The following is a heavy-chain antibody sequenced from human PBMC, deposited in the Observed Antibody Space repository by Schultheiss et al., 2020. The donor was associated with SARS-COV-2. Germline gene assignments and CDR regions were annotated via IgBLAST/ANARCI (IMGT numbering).Heavy chain of an antibody. CDR1: GGSFSGYY. V-gene: IGHV4-34*01. J-gene: IGHJ4*02. Sequence: SQTLSLTCAVYGGSFSGYYWSWIRQPPGKGLEWIGEINHSGSTNYNPSLKSRVTISVDTSKNQFSLKLSSVTAADTAVYYCARGGLLWFGVMNQWGQGTLVTVSS. CDR3: ARGGLLWFGVMNQ. CDR2: INHSGST. D-gene: IGHD3-10*01.